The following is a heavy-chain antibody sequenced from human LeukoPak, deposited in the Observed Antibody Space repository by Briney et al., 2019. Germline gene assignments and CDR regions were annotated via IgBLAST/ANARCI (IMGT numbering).Heavy chain of an antibody. V-gene: IGHV3-23*01. J-gene: IGHJ4*02. CDR1: GLTFSSYA. Sequence: GGSLRLSCAASGLTFSSYAMTWVRQAPEKGLEWVSGTSGSGVGTYYADSVKGRFTISRDNSKDTLYLQMSSLRAEDTAVYYCAKTPSRSSGPYYFDYWGQGILVTVSS. CDR3: AKTPSRSSGPYYFDY. D-gene: IGHD6-6*01. CDR2: TSGSGVGT.